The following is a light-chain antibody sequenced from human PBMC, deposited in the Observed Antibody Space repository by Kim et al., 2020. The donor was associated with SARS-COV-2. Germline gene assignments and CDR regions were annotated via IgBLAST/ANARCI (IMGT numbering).Light chain of an antibody. J-gene: IGKJ1*01. CDR3: QQYYSYPGT. CDR2: AAS. V-gene: IGKV1-8*01. Sequence: VSTGDRVTITCRASQGISSYLAWYQQKPGKAPKLLIYAASTLQSGVPSRFSGSGSGTDFTLTISCLQSEDFATYYCQQYYSYPGTFGQGTKVEIK. CDR1: QGISSY.